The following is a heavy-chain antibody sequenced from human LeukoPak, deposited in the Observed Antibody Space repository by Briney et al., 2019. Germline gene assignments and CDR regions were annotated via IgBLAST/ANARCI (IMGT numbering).Heavy chain of an antibody. J-gene: IGHJ4*02. CDR1: GGSISQYY. CDR2: INHSGST. V-gene: IGHV4-34*01. CDR3: ARGSIY. D-gene: IGHD6-6*01. Sequence: PSETLSLTCAVSGGSISQYYWSWLRQAPGKGLEWIGEINHSGSTNYNPSLKSRVTISVDTSKNQFSLKLSSVTAADTAVYYCARGSIYWGQGTLVTVSS.